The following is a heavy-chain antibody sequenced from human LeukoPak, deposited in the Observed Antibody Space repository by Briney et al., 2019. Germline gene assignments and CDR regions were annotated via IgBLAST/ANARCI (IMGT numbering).Heavy chain of an antibody. D-gene: IGHD3-22*01. V-gene: IGHV4-61*02. CDR3: AKERLSYDSSGYYQPWFDP. J-gene: IGHJ5*02. CDR2: IYTSGST. CDR1: GGSISSGSYY. Sequence: PSETLSLTCTVSGGSISSGSYYWSWIRQPAGKGLGWIGRIYTSGSTNYNPSLKSRVTISVDTSKNQFSLKLSSVTAADTAVYYCAKERLSYDSSGYYQPWFDPWGQGTLVTVSS.